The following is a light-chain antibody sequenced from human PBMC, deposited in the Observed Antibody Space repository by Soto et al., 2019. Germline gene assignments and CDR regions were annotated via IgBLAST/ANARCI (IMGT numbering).Light chain of an antibody. CDR1: QSVCSSY. CDR2: GAS. J-gene: IGKJ1*01. Sequence: EIVLTQSPGTLSLSPGERATLSCRASQSVCSSYLAWYQQKPGQAPRLLIYGASSRATGIPDRFSGSGSGTDVTLTISRLEPEDYAVYYCQQYVSSRWTFGQGTKVEIK. V-gene: IGKV3-20*01. CDR3: QQYVSSRWT.